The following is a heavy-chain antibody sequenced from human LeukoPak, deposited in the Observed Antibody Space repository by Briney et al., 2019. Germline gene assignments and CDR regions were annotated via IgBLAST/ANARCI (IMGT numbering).Heavy chain of an antibody. Sequence: GGSLRLSCAASGFTFSSYEMNWVRQAPGKGLEWVAFIWSDGSNKYYADSVKGRFTISRDNSKNTLYLQMNSLRAEDTAVYYCAKSLSSRGVIIPKTSRYFDYWGQGTLVTVSS. CDR3: AKSLSSRGVIIPKTSRYFDY. D-gene: IGHD3-10*01. J-gene: IGHJ4*02. CDR2: IWSDGSNK. V-gene: IGHV3-30*02. CDR1: GFTFSSYE.